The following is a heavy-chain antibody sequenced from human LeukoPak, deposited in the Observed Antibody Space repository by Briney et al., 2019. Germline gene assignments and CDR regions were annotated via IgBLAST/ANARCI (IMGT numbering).Heavy chain of an antibody. CDR3: ARGPYSSSWHSPLDY. CDR1: GGSISSHY. D-gene: IGHD6-13*01. V-gene: IGHV4-59*11. Sequence: KPSETLSLTCAVSGGSISSHYWSWIRQPPGKGLEWIGCLYYNGNTNYNPSLKSRVTIPVDTSGNQFSLKLTSVTAADTAVYYCARGPYSSSWHSPLDYWGQGALVTVSS. CDR2: LYYNGNT. J-gene: IGHJ4*02.